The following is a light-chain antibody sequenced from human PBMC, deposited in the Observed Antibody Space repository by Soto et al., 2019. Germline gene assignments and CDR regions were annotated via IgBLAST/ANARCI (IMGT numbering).Light chain of an antibody. J-gene: IGLJ1*01. CDR3: ETSDSNTRV. Sequence: QSVLTQSSSASASLGSSVKLTCTLSSGHSSYIIAWHQQQPGKAPRFLMKLEGSGSYNKGSGVPDRFSGSSSGADRYLTISNLQFEDEADYYCETSDSNTRVFGTETKLTVL. CDR1: SGHSSYI. V-gene: IGLV4-60*02. CDR2: LEGSGSY.